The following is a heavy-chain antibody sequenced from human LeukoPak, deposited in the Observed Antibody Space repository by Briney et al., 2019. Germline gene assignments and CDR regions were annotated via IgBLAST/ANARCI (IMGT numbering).Heavy chain of an antibody. V-gene: IGHV4-34*01. CDR3: ARGLRQLVRSWHY. Sequence: SETLSLTCAVYGGSFSGYYWSWIRQPPGKGREWIGEINHRGSTNYNPSLKSRVTISVDTAKNQFSLKLSSVTAADKAVYYCARGLRQLVRSWHYWGQGTLVTVSS. D-gene: IGHD6-6*01. CDR1: GGSFSGYY. J-gene: IGHJ4*02. CDR2: INHRGST.